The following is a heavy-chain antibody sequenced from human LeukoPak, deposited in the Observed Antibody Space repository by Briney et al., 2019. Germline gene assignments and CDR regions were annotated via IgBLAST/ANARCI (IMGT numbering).Heavy chain of an antibody. D-gene: IGHD2-8*01. J-gene: IGHJ4*02. CDR2: IWYDGSKE. CDR1: GFTFRSNG. CDR3: ARIDGRTNFDY. V-gene: IGHV3-33*01. Sequence: PGGSLRLSCAASGFTFRSNGMNWVRQAPGKGLEWVAIIWYDGSKEYYADSVKGRFTISRDNSKNTVYLQMDSLRAEDTAVYYCARIDGRTNFDYWGQGTLVAVSS.